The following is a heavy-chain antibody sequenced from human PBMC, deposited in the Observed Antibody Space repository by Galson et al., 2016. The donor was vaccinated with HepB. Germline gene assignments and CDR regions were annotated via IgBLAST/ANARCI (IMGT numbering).Heavy chain of an antibody. Sequence: SLRLSCAASTFTFSSFAMSWVRQAPGKGLEWVSSIGHSGGYIYYADSVKGRFTISRDNSNNTLYLQMNSLRAEDTAVYYWSRHTDYYDNSGYLDYWGQGTLVAVSS. CDR2: IGHSGGYI. J-gene: IGHJ4*02. CDR3: SRHTDYYDNSGYLDY. V-gene: IGHV3-23*01. D-gene: IGHD3-22*01. CDR1: TFTFSSFA.